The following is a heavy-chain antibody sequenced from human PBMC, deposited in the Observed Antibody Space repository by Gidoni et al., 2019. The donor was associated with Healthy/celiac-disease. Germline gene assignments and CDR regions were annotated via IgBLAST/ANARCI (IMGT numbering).Heavy chain of an antibody. Sequence: QLQLVQSGPEVKKPGTAVKVSCKAYGFTFTSSVMQSVRQACGQRLEWIGWIVVGSGNTNYAQKFQERVTITRDMSTSTADMERSSLRSEDTAVYYCAAGEGPPMGDVWGQGTTVTVSS. CDR3: AAGEGPPMGDV. J-gene: IGHJ6*02. CDR1: GFTFTSSV. V-gene: IGHV1-58*02. CDR2: IVVGSGNT. D-gene: IGHD3-10*01.